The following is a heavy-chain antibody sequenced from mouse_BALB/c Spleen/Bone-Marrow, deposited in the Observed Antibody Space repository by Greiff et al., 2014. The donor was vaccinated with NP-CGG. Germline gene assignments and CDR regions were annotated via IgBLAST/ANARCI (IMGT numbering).Heavy chain of an antibody. D-gene: IGHD1-1*01. CDR2: IDPANGNT. CDR1: GFNIKDTY. Sequence: VQLKESGAELVKPGASVKLSCTASGFNIKDTYMHWVKQRPEQGLEWIGRIDPANGNTKYDPKFQGKVTITADTSSNTAYPQLSSLTSEDTAVYYCATYYYSSSGIAYWGQGTLVTVSA. V-gene: IGHV14-3*02. CDR3: ATYYYSSSGIAY. J-gene: IGHJ3*01.